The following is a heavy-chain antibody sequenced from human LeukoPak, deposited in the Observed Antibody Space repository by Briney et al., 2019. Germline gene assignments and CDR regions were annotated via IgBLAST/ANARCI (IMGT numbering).Heavy chain of an antibody. CDR3: ARGGRDGPVDF. D-gene: IGHD5-24*01. CDR2: VSYSGTN. Sequence: LETLSLTCIVSVASVRSQYWTWIRQPPGKRLEWIGFVSYSGTNNYNPSLNGRVTISIDTSKNRVSLRLTSVTAADTAYYRCARGGRDGPVDFGGQGTLVTVSS. V-gene: IGHV4-59*02. J-gene: IGHJ4*02. CDR1: VASVRSQY.